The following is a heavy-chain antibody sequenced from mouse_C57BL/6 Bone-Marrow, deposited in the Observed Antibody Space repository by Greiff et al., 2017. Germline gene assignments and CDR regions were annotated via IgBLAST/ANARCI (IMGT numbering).Heavy chain of an antibody. CDR1: GFTFSSYG. CDR3: AGYSRRDWYVDV. J-gene: IGHJ1*03. CDR2: ISSGGSYT. V-gene: IGHV5-6*01. D-gene: IGHD1-2*01. Sequence: EVKLVESGGDLVKPGGSLKLSCAASGFTFSSYGMSWVRQTPDKRLEWVATISSGGSYTYYPDSVKGRFTISRDNAKNTLYLQMSSLKSEDTAMYYCAGYSRRDWYVDVWGTGTTVTVSS.